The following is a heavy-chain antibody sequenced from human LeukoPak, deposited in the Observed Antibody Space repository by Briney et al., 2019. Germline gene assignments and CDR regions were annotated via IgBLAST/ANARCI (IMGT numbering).Heavy chain of an antibody. CDR1: GFTFSSYG. CDR2: IRYGSNK. Sequence: GGSLRLSCAASGFTFSSYGMHWVCQAPGKGLEWVAFIRYGSNKYYADSVKGRFTISRDNSKNTLYLQMNSLRAEDTAVYYCAKADEWSAYYFDYWGQGTLVTVSS. CDR3: AKADEWSAYYFDY. V-gene: IGHV3-30*02. J-gene: IGHJ4*02. D-gene: IGHD1-26*01.